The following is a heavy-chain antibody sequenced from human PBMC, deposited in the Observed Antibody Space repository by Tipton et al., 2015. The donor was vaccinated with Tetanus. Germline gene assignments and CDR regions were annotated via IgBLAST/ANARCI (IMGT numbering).Heavy chain of an antibody. V-gene: IGHV1-2*02. CDR1: GYILTNYG. J-gene: IGHJ6*02. CDR2: IDPNSGGT. D-gene: IGHD3-22*01. Sequence: QVQLVQSGAEVKKPGASVKVSCKASGYILTNYGFSWVRQAPGQGLEWMGWIDPNSGGTVYAQKFQGRVPMTRDTSISTAYMELRSLRSDDTAVYYCARDRGDYIYYGMDVWGPGTTVTVS. CDR3: ARDRGDYIYYGMDV.